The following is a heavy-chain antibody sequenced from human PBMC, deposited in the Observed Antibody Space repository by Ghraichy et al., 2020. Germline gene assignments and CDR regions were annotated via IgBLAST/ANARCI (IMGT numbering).Heavy chain of an antibody. V-gene: IGHV3-15*01. CDR3: VADSPVPLAQIDY. CDR1: GFTFSSAW. Sequence: LTLTCAASGFTFSSAWMSWVRQAPGKGLEWVGRFRAKTDGGTTEYAAPVKGRFTISRDDSKNTFYLQMNNLKTEDTAVYYCVADSPVPLAQIDYWGQGTLVTVSS. J-gene: IGHJ4*02. CDR2: FRAKTDGGTT. D-gene: IGHD2-2*01.